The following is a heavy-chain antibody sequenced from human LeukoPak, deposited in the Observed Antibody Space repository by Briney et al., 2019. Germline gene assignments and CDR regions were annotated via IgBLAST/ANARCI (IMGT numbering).Heavy chain of an antibody. V-gene: IGHV3-23*01. CDR3: AKVPDLITIFGVVIPMRFDH. CDR2: ISGSGGST. CDR1: GFTFSSYA. J-gene: IGHJ4*02. D-gene: IGHD3-3*01. Sequence: PGGSLRLSCAASGFTFSSYAMSWVRQAPGKGLEWVSAISGSGGSTYYADSVKGRFTISRDNSKNTLYLQMNSLRAEDTAVYYCAKVPDLITIFGVVIPMRFDHWGQGTLVTVSS.